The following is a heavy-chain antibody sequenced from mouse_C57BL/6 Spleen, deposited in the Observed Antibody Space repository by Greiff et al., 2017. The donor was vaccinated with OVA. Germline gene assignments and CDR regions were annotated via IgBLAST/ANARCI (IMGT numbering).Heavy chain of an antibody. J-gene: IGHJ1*03. Sequence: QVQLQQPGTELVKPGASVKLSCKASGYTFTSYWMHWVKQRPGQGLEWIGNINPSNGGTNYNEKFKSKATLTVDKSSSTAYMQRSSLTSEDSAVYYCARAGAYYSNDGWYFDVWGTGTTVTASS. D-gene: IGHD2-5*01. CDR2: INPSNGGT. CDR1: GYTFTSYW. CDR3: ARAGAYYSNDGWYFDV. V-gene: IGHV1-53*01.